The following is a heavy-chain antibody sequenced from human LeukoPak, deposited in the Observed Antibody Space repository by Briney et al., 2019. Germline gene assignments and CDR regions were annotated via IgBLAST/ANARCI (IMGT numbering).Heavy chain of an antibody. CDR1: GGSINSYY. V-gene: IGHV4-59*01. CDR3: ARGNAN. J-gene: IGHJ4*02. Sequence: SETLSLTCTVSGGSINSYYWSWIRQPPGKGLEWIGYISYSGSTNYNPSLKSRVTISLDTSKNQFFLKLSSVTAADTALYYCARGNANSGQRTLVTVSS. CDR2: ISYSGST.